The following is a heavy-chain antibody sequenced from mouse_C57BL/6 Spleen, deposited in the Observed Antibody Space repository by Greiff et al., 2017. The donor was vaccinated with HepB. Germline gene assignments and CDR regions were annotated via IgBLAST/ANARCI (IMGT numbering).Heavy chain of an antibody. V-gene: IGHV1-82*01. CDR2: IYPGDGDT. D-gene: IGHD2-4*01. CDR3: AIYYEYDGAMDY. Sequence: QVQLQQSGPELVKPGASVKISCKASGYAFSSSWMNWVKQRPGKGLEWIGRIYPGDGDTNYNGKFKGKATLTADKSSSTAYMQLSSLTSEDSAVYFCAIYYEYDGAMDYWGQGTSVTVSS. J-gene: IGHJ4*01. CDR1: GYAFSSSW.